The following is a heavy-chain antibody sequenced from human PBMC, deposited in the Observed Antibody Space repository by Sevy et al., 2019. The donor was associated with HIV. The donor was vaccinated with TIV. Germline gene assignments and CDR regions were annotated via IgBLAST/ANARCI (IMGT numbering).Heavy chain of an antibody. CDR2: INWNGGST. V-gene: IGHV3-20*04. CDR3: ARDRSCGGACYYFDT. J-gene: IGHJ4*02. Sequence: GGSLRLSCAASGFVFEDYGMNWVRQAPGKGLECVSGINWNGGSTGYADSVKGRFTISRDNAKNSLYLQMNSLRAEDTAIYYGARDRSCGGACYYFDTWGQGALVTVSS. CDR1: GFVFEDYG. D-gene: IGHD2-21*02.